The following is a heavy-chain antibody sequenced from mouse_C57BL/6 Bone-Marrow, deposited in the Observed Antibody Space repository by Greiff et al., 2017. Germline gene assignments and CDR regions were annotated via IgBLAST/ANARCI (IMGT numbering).Heavy chain of an antibody. CDR3: ARREGWCAY. Sequence: EVQGVESGGDLVKPGGSLKLSCAASGFTFSSYGMSWVRQTPDKRLEWVATISSGGSYTYYPDSVKGRFTISRDNAKNTLYLQMGSLKSEDTAMYYCARREGWCAYWGQGTLVTVSA. CDR2: ISSGGSYT. V-gene: IGHV5-6*01. CDR1: GFTFSSYG. J-gene: IGHJ3*01.